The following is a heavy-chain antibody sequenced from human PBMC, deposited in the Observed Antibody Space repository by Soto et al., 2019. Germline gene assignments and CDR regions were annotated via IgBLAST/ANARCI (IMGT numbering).Heavy chain of an antibody. Sequence: QVQLVQSGAEVKKPRASVKVSSKASGYSFTSFAIHWVRQAPGQGLECMGWINAANGYTRYSQKFQGRVTITRDTSATTAYMDPSSLTSEDTAVYYCARGGGLDDWGQGTLITVSS. J-gene: IGHJ4*02. V-gene: IGHV1-3*01. D-gene: IGHD3-10*01. CDR1: GYSFTSFA. CDR2: INAANGYT. CDR3: ARGGGLDD.